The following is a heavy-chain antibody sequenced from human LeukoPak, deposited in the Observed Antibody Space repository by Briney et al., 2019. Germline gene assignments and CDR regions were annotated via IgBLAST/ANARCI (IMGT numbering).Heavy chain of an antibody. V-gene: IGHV3-48*03. D-gene: IGHD2-21*02. Sequence: GGSLRLSCVASEFTFSSFELNGVRQAPGKALEWISYISDVGDTQHYADSVKGRFTISRDNARNSLFLQMNSLTAEDTGVYYCARDRSKVTAYDDALDIWGQGTMVIVSS. CDR1: EFTFSSFE. J-gene: IGHJ3*02. CDR3: ARDRSKVTAYDDALDI. CDR2: ISDVGDTQ.